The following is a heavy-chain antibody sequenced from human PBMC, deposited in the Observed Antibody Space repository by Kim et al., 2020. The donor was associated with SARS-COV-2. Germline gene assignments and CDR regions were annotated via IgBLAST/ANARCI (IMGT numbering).Heavy chain of an antibody. CDR3: ATYGGDCGGDCYSY. CDR2: ISGSGGST. Sequence: GGSLRLSCAASGFTFSSYAMSWVRQAPGKGLEWVSAISGSGGSTYYADSVKGRFTISRDNSKNTLYLQMNSLRAEDTAVYYCATYGGDCGGDCYSYWGQGSLVTVSS. J-gene: IGHJ4*02. V-gene: IGHV3-23*01. D-gene: IGHD2-21*02. CDR1: GFTFSSYA.